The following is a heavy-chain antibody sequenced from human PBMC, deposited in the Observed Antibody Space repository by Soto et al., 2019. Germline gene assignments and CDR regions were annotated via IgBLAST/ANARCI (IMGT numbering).Heavy chain of an antibody. V-gene: IGHV4-31*03. Sequence: QVQLQESGPGLVEPSQTLSLTCTVSGDSISGEGWYWSWIRQYSGRGLEWIGYIHHSGSTYSNPSLKSRVSISVDTSKTQFVLKLTSVTAADTAVYYCAGAWTATAGWANWFALWGQGTLVTVSS. D-gene: IGHD6-13*01. CDR1: GDSISGEGWY. J-gene: IGHJ5*02. CDR3: AGAWTATAGWANWFAL. CDR2: IHHSGST.